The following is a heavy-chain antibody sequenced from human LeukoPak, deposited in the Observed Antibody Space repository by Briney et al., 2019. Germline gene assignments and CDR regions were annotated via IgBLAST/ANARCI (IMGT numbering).Heavy chain of an antibody. J-gene: IGHJ6*03. Sequence: PGGSLRLSCAASGFTFSSYAMHWVRQAPGQGLEYVSAISSNGGSTYYAKSVKGRFTISRDNSKHTVYRQVGRLRAEDMAVYYCARGMIVGYMDVWGKGTTVTVSS. V-gene: IGHV3-64*01. CDR1: GFTFSSYA. CDR2: ISSNGGST. CDR3: ARGMIVGYMDV. D-gene: IGHD3-22*01.